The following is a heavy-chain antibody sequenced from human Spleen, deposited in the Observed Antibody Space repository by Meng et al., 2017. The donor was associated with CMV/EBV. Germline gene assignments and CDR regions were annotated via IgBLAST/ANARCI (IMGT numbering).Heavy chain of an antibody. CDR2: IKNDGSST. CDR3: ARVSEGSYDFWSSGPTNVHYYYGMDV. V-gene: IGHV3-74*01. Sequence: GESLKISCEASGFIFSDYWMHWVRQVPGKGLVWVSHIKNDGSSTNYADSVKGRFTVSRDNAKNTLYLQMNGLRAEDTAVYYCARVSEGSYDFWSSGPTNVHYYYGMDVWGQGTTVTVSS. J-gene: IGHJ6*02. D-gene: IGHD3-3*01. CDR1: GFIFSDYW.